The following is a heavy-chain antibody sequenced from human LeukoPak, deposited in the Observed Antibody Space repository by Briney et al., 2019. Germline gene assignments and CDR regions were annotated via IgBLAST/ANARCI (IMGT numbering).Heavy chain of an antibody. V-gene: IGHV7-4-1*02. Sequence: HAASVKVSCKASGYTFTSYAMNWVRQAPGQGLEWMGWINTNTGNPTYAQGFTGRFVFSLDTSVSTAYLQISSLKAEDTAVYYCAREGRRGLGYYSDSSGYYYPDYWGQGTLVTVSS. J-gene: IGHJ4*02. CDR2: INTNTGNP. CDR1: GYTFTSYA. D-gene: IGHD3-22*01. CDR3: AREGRRGLGYYSDSSGYYYPDY.